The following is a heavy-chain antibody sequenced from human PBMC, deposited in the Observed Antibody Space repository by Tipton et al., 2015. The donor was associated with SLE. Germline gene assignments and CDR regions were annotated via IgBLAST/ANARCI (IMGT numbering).Heavy chain of an antibody. CDR1: GGSISSSSYY. V-gene: IGHV4-61*05. D-gene: IGHD6-19*01. Sequence: TLSLTCTVSGGSISSSSYYWGWIRQPPGKGLEWIGYIYYSGSTNYNPSLKSRVTISVDTSKNQFSLKLSSVTAADTAVYYCARGRYSSGSFDLWGRGTLVTVSS. J-gene: IGHJ2*01. CDR3: ARGRYSSGSFDL. CDR2: IYYSGST.